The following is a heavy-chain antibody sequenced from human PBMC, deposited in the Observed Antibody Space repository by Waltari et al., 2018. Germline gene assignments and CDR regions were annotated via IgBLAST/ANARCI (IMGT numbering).Heavy chain of an antibody. J-gene: IGHJ4*02. CDR3: ATSLPYYYDSSGYHY. CDR2: IYYSGST. Sequence: QVQLQESGPGLVKPSETLSPTCTVSGGSISSYYWSWIRQPPGKGLEWIGYIYYSGSTNYNPSLKSRVTISVDTSKNQFSLKLSSVTAADTAVYYCATSLPYYYDSSGYHYWGQGTLVTVSS. V-gene: IGHV4-59*01. CDR1: GGSISSYY. D-gene: IGHD3-22*01.